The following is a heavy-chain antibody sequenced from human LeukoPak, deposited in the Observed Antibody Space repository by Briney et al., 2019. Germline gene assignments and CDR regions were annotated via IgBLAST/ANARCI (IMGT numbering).Heavy chain of an antibody. Sequence: GGSLRLSCAASGFTFNKAWMSWVRQAPGKGLEWVSSISSSSSYIYYADSVKGRFTISRDNTKNSLYLQMNSLRAEDTAVYYCARDSPYGTAGYWGQGTLVTVSS. CDR3: ARDSPYGTAGY. J-gene: IGHJ4*02. CDR1: GFTFNKAW. V-gene: IGHV3-21*01. D-gene: IGHD2-8*02. CDR2: ISSSSSYI.